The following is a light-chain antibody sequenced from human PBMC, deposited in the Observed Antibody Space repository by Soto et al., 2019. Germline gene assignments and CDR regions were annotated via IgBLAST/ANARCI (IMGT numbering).Light chain of an antibody. V-gene: IGKV3-20*01. CDR3: QQYGSSPYT. J-gene: IGKJ2*01. CDR2: GAS. Sequence: EIVLTQSPGTLSLSPGERATLSCRASQSVSRSYLAWYQQKPGQAPRLLIYGASSRATGIPDRVSGSGSGTDFTLTISRLEPEYFSVYYCQQYGSSPYTFGQGTKLEIK. CDR1: QSVSRSY.